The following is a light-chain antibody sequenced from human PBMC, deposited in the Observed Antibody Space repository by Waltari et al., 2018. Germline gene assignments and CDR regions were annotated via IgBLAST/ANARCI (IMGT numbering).Light chain of an antibody. Sequence: QSALTQPASVSGSPGQSITISCPGTSSDDGGYNYVSHVSCYQQHPGKAPKLMIYDVTNRPSVVSNRFSGSKSDDTASLTISRLQAEDEADYYCSPHTSSSVVFGGGTKLTVL. J-gene: IGLJ2*01. CDR3: SPHTSSSVV. V-gene: IGLV2-14*03. CDR2: DVT. CDR1: SSDDGGYNY.